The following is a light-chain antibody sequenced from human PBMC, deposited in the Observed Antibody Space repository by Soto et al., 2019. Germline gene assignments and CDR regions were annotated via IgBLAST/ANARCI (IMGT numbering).Light chain of an antibody. Sequence: QSVLTQPASVSGSPGQSITISCTGTSSDVGNYNLVSWYQQHPGKAPKLMIYEGSKRPSGVSNRFSGSKSGNTASLTISILQAGDEADYYCCSYAGSSTYVFGTGTKSPS. V-gene: IGLV2-23*01. J-gene: IGLJ1*01. CDR1: SSDVGNYNL. CDR3: CSYAGSSTYV. CDR2: EGS.